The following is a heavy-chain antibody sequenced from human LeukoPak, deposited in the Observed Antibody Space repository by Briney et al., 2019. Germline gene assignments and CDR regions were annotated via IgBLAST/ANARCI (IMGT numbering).Heavy chain of an antibody. CDR1: GFTFGDYA. CDR3: AKPLARFDY. J-gene: IGHJ4*02. CDR2: IRSKAYGGTT. V-gene: IGHV3-49*03. Sequence: GGSLRLSCTASGFTFGDYAMSWFRQAPGKGLEWVGFIRSKAYGGTTEYAASVKGRFTISRDDSKSIAYLQMNSLRAEDTAVYYCAKPLARFDYWGQGTLVTVSS. D-gene: IGHD5-12*01.